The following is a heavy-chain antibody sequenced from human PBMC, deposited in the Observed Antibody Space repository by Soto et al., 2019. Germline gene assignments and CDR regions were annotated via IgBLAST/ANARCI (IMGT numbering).Heavy chain of an antibody. J-gene: IGHJ4*02. V-gene: IGHV3-33*01. CDR1: GFIFSGHG. CDR2: VWSDGSNE. Sequence: QVQLVESGGGLVQPGRSLRLSCAASGFIFSGHGMDWVRQAPGKGLEWVAVVWSDGSNEYYGDSVKGRFTISRDNSKNTVYLQMDNLRVEDTAAYYCARRYRGGCLDLWGQGSLVTVSS. D-gene: IGHD6-19*01. CDR3: ARRYRGGCLDL.